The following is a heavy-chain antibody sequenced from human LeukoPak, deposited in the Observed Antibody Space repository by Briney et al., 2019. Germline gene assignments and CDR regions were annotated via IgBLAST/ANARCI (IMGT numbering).Heavy chain of an antibody. CDR1: GCTFSSIW. D-gene: IGHD6-6*01. CDR2: INPDGTIT. J-gene: IGHJ4*02. CDR3: ARSKISAHDY. Sequence: HPGGSLRLSCAASGCTFSSIWMHWVRHAPGKGLVWVSRINPDGTITSYADSVKGRFTISRDNAKNTLYLQMNSLRAEDTAVYSCARSKISAHDYWGQGTLVTVSS. V-gene: IGHV3-74*01.